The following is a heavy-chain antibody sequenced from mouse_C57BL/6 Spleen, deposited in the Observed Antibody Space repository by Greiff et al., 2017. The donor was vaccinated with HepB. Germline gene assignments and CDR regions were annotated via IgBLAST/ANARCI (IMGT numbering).Heavy chain of an antibody. Sequence: DVQLVESEGGLVQPGSSMKLSCTASGFTFSDYYMAWVRQVPEKGLEWVANINYDGSSTYYLDSLKSRFIISRDNAKNILYLQMSSLKSEDTATYYCARKLGYYYAMDYWGQGTSVTVSS. D-gene: IGHD4-1*01. CDR3: ARKLGYYYAMDY. V-gene: IGHV5-16*01. CDR2: INYDGSST. CDR1: GFTFSDYY. J-gene: IGHJ4*01.